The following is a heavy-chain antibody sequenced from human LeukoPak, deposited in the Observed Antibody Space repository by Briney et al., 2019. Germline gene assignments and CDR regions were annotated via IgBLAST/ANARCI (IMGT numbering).Heavy chain of an antibody. J-gene: IGHJ3*02. V-gene: IGHV3-23*01. CDR3: ARDLRSSGYYSDAFDI. Sequence: GGSLRLSCAASGFTFSSYAMSWVRQAPGKGLEWVSAISGSGGSTYYADSVKGRFTISRDNSKNTLYLQMNSLRAEDTAVYYCARDLRSSGYYSDAFDIWGQGTMVTVSS. D-gene: IGHD3-22*01. CDR2: ISGSGGST. CDR1: GFTFSSYA.